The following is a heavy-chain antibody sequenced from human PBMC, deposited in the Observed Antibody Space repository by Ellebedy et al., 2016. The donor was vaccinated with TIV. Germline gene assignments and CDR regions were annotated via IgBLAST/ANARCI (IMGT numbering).Heavy chain of an antibody. CDR3: ARDRIRDILTGYYPNFDY. V-gene: IGHV1-2*02. J-gene: IGHJ4*02. D-gene: IGHD3-9*01. CDR2: INPNSGGT. CDR1: GYTFTGYY. Sequence: AASVKVSCKASGYTFTGYYMHWVRQAPGQGLEWMGWINPNSGGTNYAQKFQGRVTMTRDTSISTAYMELSRLRSDDTAVYYCARDRIRDILTGYYPNFDYWGQGTLVTVSS.